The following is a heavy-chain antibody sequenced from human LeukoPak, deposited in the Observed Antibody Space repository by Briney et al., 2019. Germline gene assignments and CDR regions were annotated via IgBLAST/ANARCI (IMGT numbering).Heavy chain of an antibody. CDR3: ARDYSSDLVP. CDR1: GFTFSSQA. J-gene: IGHJ5*02. V-gene: IGHV3-23*01. Sequence: PGGPLRLSCAASGFTFSSQAMSWVRQAPGKGLDWVSSISGSGDSTYYADSVKGRFTISRDNSKNTLYLQMNSLRAEDTAVYYCARDYSSDLVPWGQGTRVTVSS. CDR2: ISGSGDST. D-gene: IGHD2-21*01.